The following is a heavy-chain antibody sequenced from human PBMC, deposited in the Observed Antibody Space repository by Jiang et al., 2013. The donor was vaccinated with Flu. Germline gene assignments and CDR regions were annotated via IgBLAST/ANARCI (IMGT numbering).Heavy chain of an antibody. D-gene: IGHD2-15*01. Sequence: PGKGLEWVANIKQDGSEKYYVDSVKGRFTISRDNAKNSLYLQMNSLRAEDTAVYYCASGIVFGYWGQGTLVTVSS. CDR3: ASGIVFGY. V-gene: IGHV3-7*03. CDR2: IKQDGSEK. J-gene: IGHJ4*02.